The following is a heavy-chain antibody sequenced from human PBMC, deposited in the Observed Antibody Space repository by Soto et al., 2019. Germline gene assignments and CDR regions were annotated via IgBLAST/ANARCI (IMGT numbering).Heavy chain of an antibody. V-gene: IGHV4-34*01. Sequence: SETLSLTCAVYGGSFSGYYWSWIRQPPGKGLEWIGEINHSGSTNYNPSLKSRVTISVDTSKNQFSLKLSSVTAADTAVYYCARGLRYNWNYDVWGQGTLVTVSS. J-gene: IGHJ4*02. CDR1: GGSFSGYY. CDR3: ARGLRYNWNYDV. D-gene: IGHD1-7*01. CDR2: INHSGST.